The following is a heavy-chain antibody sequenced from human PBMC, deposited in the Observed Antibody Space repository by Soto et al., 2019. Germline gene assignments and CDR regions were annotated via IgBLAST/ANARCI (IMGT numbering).Heavy chain of an antibody. D-gene: IGHD6-19*01. CDR2: ISAGGDVT. V-gene: IGHV3-23*01. J-gene: IGHJ3*01. Sequence: SWVSKKTGKGLEWVSLISAGGDVTAFGDSVKGRFTISRDNSKSTLYLQVNSLRADDTAVYFCAKVLFSSGQRVAFDVWGQGTMVTVSS. CDR3: AKVLFSSGQRVAFDV.